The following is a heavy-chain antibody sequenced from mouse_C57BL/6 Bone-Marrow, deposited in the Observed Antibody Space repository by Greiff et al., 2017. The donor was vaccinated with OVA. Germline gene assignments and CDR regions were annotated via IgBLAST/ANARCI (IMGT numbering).Heavy chain of an antibody. V-gene: IGHV1-72*01. D-gene: IGHD2-3*01. CDR3: ASRWLLDY. CDR1: GYTFTSYW. CDR2: IDPNSGGT. Sequence: QVQLQQPGAELVKPGASVKLSCKASGYTFTSYWMHCVQPSPGRCLEWIGRIDPNSGGTKYNEKFKSKATLTVDKPSSTAYMQLSSLTSEDSAVYYCASRWLLDYWGQGTTLTVSS. J-gene: IGHJ2*01.